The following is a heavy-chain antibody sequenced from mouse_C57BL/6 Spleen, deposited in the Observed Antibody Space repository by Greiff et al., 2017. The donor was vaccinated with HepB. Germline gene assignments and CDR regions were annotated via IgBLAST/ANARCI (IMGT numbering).Heavy chain of an antibody. CDR2: INPYNGDT. D-gene: IGHD2-4*01. J-gene: IGHJ4*01. CDR1: GYSFTGYF. CDR3: ARDYDYDPLNAMDY. Sequence: EVQLQESGPELVKPGDSVKISCKASGYSFTGYFMNWVMHSHGKSLEWIGRINPYNGDTFYNQKFKGKATLTVDKSSSTAHMELRSLTSEDSAVYYCARDYDYDPLNAMDYWGQGTSVTVSS. V-gene: IGHV1-20*01.